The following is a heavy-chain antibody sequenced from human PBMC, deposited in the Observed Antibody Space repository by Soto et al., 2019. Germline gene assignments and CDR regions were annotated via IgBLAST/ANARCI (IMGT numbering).Heavy chain of an antibody. CDR2: ISSSSSTI. Sequence: GGSLRLSCAASGFTFSSYSMNWVRQAPGKGLEWVSYISSSSSTIYYADSVKGRFTISRDNAKNSLYLQMNSLRDEDTAVYYCARDSYYYDSSGYASYYYYGMDVWGQGTTVTVSS. V-gene: IGHV3-48*02. CDR3: ARDSYYYDSSGYASYYYYGMDV. CDR1: GFTFSSYS. D-gene: IGHD3-22*01. J-gene: IGHJ6*02.